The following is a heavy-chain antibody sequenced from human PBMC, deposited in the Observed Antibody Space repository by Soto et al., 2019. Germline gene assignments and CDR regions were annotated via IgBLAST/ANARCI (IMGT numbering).Heavy chain of an antibody. CDR3: AKDMIGQLGGMDV. CDR2: ISYDGSNK. V-gene: IGHV3-30*18. D-gene: IGHD3-22*01. CDR1: RFTFSSYG. Sequence: QVQLVESGGGVVQPGRSLRLSCAASRFTFSSYGMHWVRQAPGKGLEWVAVISYDGSNKYYADSVKDRFTISRDNSKNTLYLQMSSLIAEDKAVYYCAKDMIGQLGGMDVWGQGPTVTVSS. J-gene: IGHJ6*02.